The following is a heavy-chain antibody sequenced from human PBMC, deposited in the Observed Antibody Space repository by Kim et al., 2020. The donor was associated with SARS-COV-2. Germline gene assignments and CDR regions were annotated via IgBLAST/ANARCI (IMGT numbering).Heavy chain of an antibody. J-gene: IGHJ6*01. V-gene: IGHV3-43*02. CDR3: ARDIVNYGFYYYGMDV. D-gene: IGHD3-10*01. CDR2: LSGDGGNT. CDR1: GFTFDDYA. Sequence: GGSLRLSCAASGFTFDDYAMHWVRQAPGKGLEWVSLLSGDGGNTYYADSVKGRFTISRDNSKNSLYLQMNSLRTEDTAVYYCARDIVNYGFYYYGMDVWGQGTTVTVSS.